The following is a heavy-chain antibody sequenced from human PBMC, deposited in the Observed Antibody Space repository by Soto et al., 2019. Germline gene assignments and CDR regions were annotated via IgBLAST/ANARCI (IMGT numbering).Heavy chain of an antibody. D-gene: IGHD5-18*01. CDR1: GGSISSSNW. V-gene: IGHV4-4*02. CDR3: AIGGYSYGSNWFDP. CDR2: IYHSGST. Sequence: TSETLSLTCAVSGGSISSSNWWSWVRQPPGKGLEWIGEIYHSGSTNYNPSLKSRVTISVDKSKNQFSLKLSSVTAADTAVYYCAIGGYSYGSNWFDPWGQGTLVTVSS. J-gene: IGHJ5*02.